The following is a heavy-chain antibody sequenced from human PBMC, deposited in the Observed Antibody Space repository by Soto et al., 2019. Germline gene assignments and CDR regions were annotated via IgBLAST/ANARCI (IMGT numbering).Heavy chain of an antibody. J-gene: IGHJ4*02. D-gene: IGHD2-21*01. CDR1: GYTFTGYD. CDR3: GRVPYPLSTLDY. CDR2: INPNSGGT. V-gene: IGHV1-2*02. Sequence: ASVKVSCKASGYTFTGYDMHWVRQAPGQGLEWMGWINPNSGGTNYAQKFQGRVTMTRDTSISTAYMELSRLRSDDTAVYYCGRVPYPLSTLDYWGQGTLVTVSS.